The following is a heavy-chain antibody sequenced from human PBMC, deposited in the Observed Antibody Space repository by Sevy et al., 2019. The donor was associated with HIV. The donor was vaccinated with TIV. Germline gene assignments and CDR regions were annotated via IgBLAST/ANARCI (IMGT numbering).Heavy chain of an antibody. CDR3: GCENAWGRGYS. CDR2: IYYNGHI. Sequence: SETLSLTCTVSGGSITSLYWNWIRQPPGKGLEWIANIYYNGHINYNPSLMSRVTLSLDTSMNQSSLRLSSVTAVDTAMYYCGCENAWGRGYSWGQGTLATVSS. CDR1: GGSITSLY. V-gene: IGHV4-59*08. D-gene: IGHD1-26*01. J-gene: IGHJ4*02.